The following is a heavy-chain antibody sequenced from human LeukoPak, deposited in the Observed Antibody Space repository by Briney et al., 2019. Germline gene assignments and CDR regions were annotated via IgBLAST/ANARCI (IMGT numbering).Heavy chain of an antibody. V-gene: IGHV3-11*03. CDR1: GXTFSDYY. D-gene: IGHD3-10*01. CDR3: ATPVTRGFGELLGEFDY. J-gene: IGHJ4*02. CDR2: ISSSSSYT. Sequence: GGSLRLSWAASGXTFSDYYMSWIRQAPGKGLEWVSYISSSSSYTNYADSVKGRFTISRDNAKNSLYLQMNSLRAEDTAVYYCATPVTRGFGELLGEFDYWGQGTLVTVSS.